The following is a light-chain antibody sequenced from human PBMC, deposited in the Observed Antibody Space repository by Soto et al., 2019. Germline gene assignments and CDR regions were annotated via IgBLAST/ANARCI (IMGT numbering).Light chain of an antibody. CDR3: QHYNSYSEA. Sequence: DIQMTQSPSTLSGSVGDRVTIPCRASQTISSWLAWYQQKPGKAPKLLIYKASTLKSGVPSRFSGSGSGTEFTLTISSLQPDDFATYYCQHYNSYSEAFGQGTRWIT. V-gene: IGKV1-5*03. J-gene: IGKJ1*01. CDR1: QTISSW. CDR2: KAS.